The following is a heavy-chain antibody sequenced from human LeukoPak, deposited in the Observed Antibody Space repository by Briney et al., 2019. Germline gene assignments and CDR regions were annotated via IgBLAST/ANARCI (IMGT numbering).Heavy chain of an antibody. Sequence: GFLRLSCAASGFTFSGSAMHWVRQASGKGLEWVGRIRSKANSYATAYAASVKGRFTISRDDSKNTAYLQMNSLKTEDTAVYYCTRQRIMITFGGVVMGMDVWGQGTTVTVSS. V-gene: IGHV3-73*01. CDR2: IRSKANSYAT. J-gene: IGHJ6*02. D-gene: IGHD3-16*01. CDR1: GFTFSGSA. CDR3: TRQRIMITFGGVVMGMDV.